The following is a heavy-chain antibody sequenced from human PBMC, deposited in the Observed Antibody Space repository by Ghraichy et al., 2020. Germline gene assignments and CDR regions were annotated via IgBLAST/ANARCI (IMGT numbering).Heavy chain of an antibody. CDR1: GFTFDDYA. D-gene: IGHD3-3*01. V-gene: IGHV3-9*01. CDR3: AKDIGIDYDFWSGGYGMDV. Sequence: GGSLRLSCAASGFTFDDYAMHWVRQAPGKGLEWVSGISWNSGSIGYADSVKGRFTISRDNAKNSLYLQMNSLRAEDTALYYCAKDIGIDYDFWSGGYGMDVWGQGTTVTVSS. CDR2: ISWNSGSI. J-gene: IGHJ6*02.